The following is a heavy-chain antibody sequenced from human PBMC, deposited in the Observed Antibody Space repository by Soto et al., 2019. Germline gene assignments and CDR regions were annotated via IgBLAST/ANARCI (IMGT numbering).Heavy chain of an antibody. V-gene: IGHV3-30*18. J-gene: IGHJ6*02. CDR2: ISYDGSNK. CDR1: GFTFSSYG. D-gene: IGHD2-2*01. CDR3: AKDLVPAAFYYYGMDV. Sequence: QVQLVESGGGVVQPGRSLRLSCAASGFTFSSYGMHWVRQAPGKGLEWVAVISYDGSNKYYADSVKGRFTISRDNSKNPLDLHMNSLRVEDTAVYYCAKDLVPAAFYYYGMDVWCQGTTVTVSS.